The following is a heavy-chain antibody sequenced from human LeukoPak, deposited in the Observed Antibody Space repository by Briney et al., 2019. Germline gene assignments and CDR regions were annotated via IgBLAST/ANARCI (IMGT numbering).Heavy chain of an antibody. CDR3: AKGGSSWSLDS. D-gene: IGHD6-13*01. CDR2: ISSSSSYI. V-gene: IGHV3-21*04. J-gene: IGHJ4*02. Sequence: GRSLRLSCAASGFTFDDYAMHWVRQAPGKGLEWVSSISSSSSYIYYADSVKGRFTISRDNSKNTLYLQMNSLRAEDTAVYYCAKGGSSWSLDSWGQGTLVTVSS. CDR1: GFTFDDYA.